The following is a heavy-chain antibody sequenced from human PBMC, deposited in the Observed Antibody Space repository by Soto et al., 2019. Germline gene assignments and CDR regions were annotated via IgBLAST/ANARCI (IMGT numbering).Heavy chain of an antibody. V-gene: IGHV1-18*01. Sequence: ASVKVSCKASGYTFTSYGISWVRQAPGQGLEWMGRISAYNGNTNYAQKLQGRVTMTTDTSTSTAYMELRSLRSDDTAVYYCASYHYYDSSGYYSKVNDAFDIWGQGTMVTVSS. D-gene: IGHD3-22*01. CDR2: ISAYNGNT. CDR1: GYTFTSYG. CDR3: ASYHYYDSSGYYSKVNDAFDI. J-gene: IGHJ3*02.